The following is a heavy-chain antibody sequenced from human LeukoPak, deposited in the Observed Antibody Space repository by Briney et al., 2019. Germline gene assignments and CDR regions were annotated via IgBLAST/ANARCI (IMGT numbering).Heavy chain of an antibody. V-gene: IGHV1-69*13. CDR2: IIPIFGTA. Sequence: ASVKVSCKASGGTFSSYAISWVRQAPGQGLEWMGGIIPIFGTANYAQKFQGRVTITADESTSTAYMELSSLRAEDTAVYYCASYYYERTSTYYFDYWGQGTLVTVSS. J-gene: IGHJ4*02. CDR3: ASYYYERTSTYYFDY. D-gene: IGHD3-22*01. CDR1: GGTFSSYA.